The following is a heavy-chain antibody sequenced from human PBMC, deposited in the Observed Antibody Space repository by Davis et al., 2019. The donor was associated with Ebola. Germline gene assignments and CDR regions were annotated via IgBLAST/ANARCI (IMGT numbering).Heavy chain of an antibody. CDR2: IWFDGSKK. CDR3: ARDGGEWEQLQNFDY. Sequence: GESLKISCAASGFIFSRYGMHWVRLAPGKGLEWVAGIWFDGSKKYYVESVKGRFTISRDNSKNTLYLQVNSLRAEDTAVYYCARDGGEWEQLQNFDYWGQGTLVTVPS. J-gene: IGHJ4*02. CDR1: GFIFSRYG. V-gene: IGHV3-33*01. D-gene: IGHD1-26*01.